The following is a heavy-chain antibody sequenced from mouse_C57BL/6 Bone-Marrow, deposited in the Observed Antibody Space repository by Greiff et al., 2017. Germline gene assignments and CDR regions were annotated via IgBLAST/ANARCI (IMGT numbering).Heavy chain of an antibody. CDR3: TSSPSYFDY. J-gene: IGHJ2*01. CDR1: GFNIKDDY. D-gene: IGHD1-1*01. CDR2: IDPENGDT. Sequence: VQLQQSGAELVRPGASVKLSCTASGFNIKDDYMHWVKQRPEQGLEWIGWIDPENGDTEYASKFQGKATIPADTSSNTAYLQLSSLTSEDTAVYYCTSSPSYFDYWGQGTTLTVSS. V-gene: IGHV14-4*01.